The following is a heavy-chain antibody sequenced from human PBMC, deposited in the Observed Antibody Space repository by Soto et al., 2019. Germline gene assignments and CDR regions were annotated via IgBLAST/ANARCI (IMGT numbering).Heavy chain of an antibody. CDR2: IIPKLGSA. CDR3: VRGGEGYNFGAVY. D-gene: IGHD5-12*01. J-gene: IGHJ4*02. V-gene: IGHV1-69*01. CDR1: GGGNLRDYR. Sequence: QVQLVQSGAEVKEPGSSVKVSCKASGGGNLRDYRTTWVRRAPGQGLEWMGGIIPKLGSANYAQKFQGRATITADESTNSVYMELRSLRSDDTAVYYCVRGGEGYNFGAVYWGQGTPVTVSS.